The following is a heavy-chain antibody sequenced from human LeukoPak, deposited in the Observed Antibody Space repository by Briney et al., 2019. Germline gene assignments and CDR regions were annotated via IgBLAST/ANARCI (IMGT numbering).Heavy chain of an antibody. Sequence: PGGSLRLSCAASGFTVSSNYMSWVRQAPGKGLEWVSIIYRDGSTYYGDSVTGRFTISRDNSKNTLYLQMNSLRAEDTAVYYCARDQSDSSGPYGLDHWGQGTLVTVSS. CDR1: GFTVSSNY. D-gene: IGHD3-22*01. V-gene: IGHV3-53*01. CDR2: IYRDGST. CDR3: ARDQSDSSGPYGLDH. J-gene: IGHJ4*02.